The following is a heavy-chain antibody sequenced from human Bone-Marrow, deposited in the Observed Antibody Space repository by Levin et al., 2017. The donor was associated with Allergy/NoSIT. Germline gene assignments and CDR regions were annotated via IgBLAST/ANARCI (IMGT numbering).Heavy chain of an antibody. CDR3: AKEDAYYDFWSPHAFDI. Sequence: PGGSLRLSCAASGFTFSSYAMSWVRQAPGKGLEWVSAISGSGGSTYYADSVKGRFTISRDNSKNTLYLQMNSLRAEDTAVYYCAKEDAYYDFWSPHAFDIWGQGTMVTVSS. V-gene: IGHV3-23*01. D-gene: IGHD3-3*01. CDR2: ISGSGGST. J-gene: IGHJ3*02. CDR1: GFTFSSYA.